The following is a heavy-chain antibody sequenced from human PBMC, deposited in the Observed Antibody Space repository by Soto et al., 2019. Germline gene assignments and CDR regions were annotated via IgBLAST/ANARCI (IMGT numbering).Heavy chain of an antibody. D-gene: IGHD4-17*01. V-gene: IGHV3-33*01. CDR1: GFTFRSYG. CDR3: ARGWTTPIDY. Sequence: QVQLVESGGGVVQPGGSLRLSCGASGFTFRSYGMHWVRQAPGKGLEWVAVIRYDGSDPEYADSVKGRVTISRDNSQNMLYLQMNSLSADDTAVHYCARGWTTPIDYWGQGTLVTVSS. J-gene: IGHJ4*02. CDR2: IRYDGSDP.